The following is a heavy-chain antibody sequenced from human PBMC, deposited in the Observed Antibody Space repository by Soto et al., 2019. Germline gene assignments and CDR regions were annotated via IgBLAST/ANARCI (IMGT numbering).Heavy chain of an antibody. J-gene: IGHJ3*02. D-gene: IGHD3-16*02. Sequence: QVQLVESGGGVVQPGRSLRLSCAASGFTFSSYGMHWVRQAPGKGLEWVAVISYDGSNKYYADSVKGRFTISRDNSKNSLYLQMNSLRAEDTAVYYCAKDGPRRGLRLGELSNAFDIWGQGTMVTVSS. CDR1: GFTFSSYG. CDR3: AKDGPRRGLRLGELSNAFDI. V-gene: IGHV3-30*18. CDR2: ISYDGSNK.